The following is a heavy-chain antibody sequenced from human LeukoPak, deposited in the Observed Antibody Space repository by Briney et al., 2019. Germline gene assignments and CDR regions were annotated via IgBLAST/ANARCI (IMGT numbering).Heavy chain of an antibody. Sequence: ASVKVSCKASGYTFTSSDINWVRQATGQGLEWMGWMNPNRGNTGYAQKFQGRVTITRNTSISTAYRELSSLRSEDTAVYYCARGLSSSWYYYCCYTDVWGKGTTVTASS. CDR1: GYTFTSSD. V-gene: IGHV1-8*03. CDR2: MNPNRGNT. D-gene: IGHD6-13*01. CDR3: ARGLSSSWYYYCCYTDV. J-gene: IGHJ6*03.